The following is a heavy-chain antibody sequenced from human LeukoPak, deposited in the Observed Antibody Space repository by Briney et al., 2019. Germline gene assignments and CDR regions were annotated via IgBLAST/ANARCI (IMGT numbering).Heavy chain of an antibody. D-gene: IGHD6-19*01. CDR2: IYWDDDK. CDR3: AHLGDSGWFNPFDI. Sequence: SGPTLVNPTQTLTLTCTFSGFSLSTSGVGVGWIRQPPGKALEWLALIYWDDDKRYRPSLKSRLTITKDTSKNQVVLTLTNMDPVDTATYYCAHLGDSGWFNPFDIWGQGTMVTISS. J-gene: IGHJ3*02. V-gene: IGHV2-5*02. CDR1: GFSLSTSGVG.